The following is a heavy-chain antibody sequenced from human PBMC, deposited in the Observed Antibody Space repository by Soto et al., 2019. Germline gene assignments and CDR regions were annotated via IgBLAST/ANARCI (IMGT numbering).Heavy chain of an antibody. CDR2: IYYSGST. J-gene: IGHJ6*02. Sequence: QVQLQESGPGLVKPSETLSLTCTVSGGSISSYYWSWIRQPPGKGLEWIGYIYYSGSTNYNPSLKSXVTISVDTSKNQFSLKLSSVTAADTAVYYCARQPHLRYYYGMDVWGQGTTVTVSS. V-gene: IGHV4-59*08. CDR1: GGSISSYY. CDR3: ARQPHLRYYYGMDV.